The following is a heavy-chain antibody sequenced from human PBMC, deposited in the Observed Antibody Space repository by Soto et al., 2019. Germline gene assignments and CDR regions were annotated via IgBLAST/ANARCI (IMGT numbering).Heavy chain of an antibody. V-gene: IGHV1-2*04. CDR3: ARGRGLRYFDRLYYFDY. J-gene: IGHJ4*02. CDR2: INPNSGGT. CDR1: GYTFTGYY. D-gene: IGHD3-9*01. Sequence: ASVKVSCKASGYTFTGYYMHWVRQAPGQGLEWMGWINPNSGGTNYAQKFQGWVTMTRDTFISTAYMELSRLRSDDTAVYYCARGRGLRYFDRLYYFDYWGQGTLVTVSS.